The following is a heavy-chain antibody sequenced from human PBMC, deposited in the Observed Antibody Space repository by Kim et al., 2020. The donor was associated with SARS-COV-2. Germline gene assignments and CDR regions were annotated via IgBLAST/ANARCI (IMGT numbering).Heavy chain of an antibody. J-gene: IGHJ4*02. CDR3: ARDPVAGVFDY. Sequence: DYAVSVKGRITINPDTSKNQFSLQLNSVTPEDTAVYYCARDPVAGVFDYWGQGTLVTVSS. D-gene: IGHD7-27*01. V-gene: IGHV6-1*01.